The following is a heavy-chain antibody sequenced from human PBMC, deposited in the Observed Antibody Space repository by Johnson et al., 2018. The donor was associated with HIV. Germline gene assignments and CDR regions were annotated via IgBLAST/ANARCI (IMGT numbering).Heavy chain of an antibody. CDR3: AKDMKGANGAFDI. D-gene: IGHD2-8*01. CDR1: GFTFDDYG. CDR2: ISWNSGSI. V-gene: IGHV3-9*01. J-gene: IGHJ3*02. Sequence: VQLVESGGVVVHPGGSLRLSCAASGFTFDDYGMSWVRQAPGKGLEWVSGISWNSGSIGYADSVKGRFTISRDNAKNSLYLQMNSLRAEDTALYYCAKDMKGANGAFDIWGQGTMVTVSS.